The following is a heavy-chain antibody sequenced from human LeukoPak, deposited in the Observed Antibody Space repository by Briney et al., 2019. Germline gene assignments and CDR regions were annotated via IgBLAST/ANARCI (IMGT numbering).Heavy chain of an antibody. D-gene: IGHD5-24*01. CDR2: ITPGGGT. Sequence: GASVKVSCKASGYTFTYYAMHWVRQAPGQGLQWMGWITPGGGTNYPQKFQGRVAITWDTSITTAYMDLSRLTSDDMAVYYCARDRYGDGFAHFDYWGQGALVTVSS. CDR1: GYTFTYYA. V-gene: IGHV1-2*02. CDR3: ARDRYGDGFAHFDY. J-gene: IGHJ4*02.